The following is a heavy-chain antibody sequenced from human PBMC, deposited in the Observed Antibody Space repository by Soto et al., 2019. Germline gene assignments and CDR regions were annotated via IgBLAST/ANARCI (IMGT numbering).Heavy chain of an antibody. CDR3: ARIEMASIK. Sequence: SETLSLTCSVSGASIGSGGYYWSWLRQSPGKGLEWIGHIYYTGSTFYSPSLKSRLTISLDTSKNQFSLDLRSVTAADTAMYYCARIEMASIKWGRGTLVTVSS. V-gene: IGHV4-31*03. CDR1: GASIGSGGYY. J-gene: IGHJ4*02. CDR2: IYYTGST.